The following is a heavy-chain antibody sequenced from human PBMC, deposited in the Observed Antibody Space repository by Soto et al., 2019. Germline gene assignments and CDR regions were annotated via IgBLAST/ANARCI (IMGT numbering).Heavy chain of an antibody. CDR3: ASPKPRDNPFYYYYGMDV. CDR2: INSDGSST. D-gene: IGHD1-20*01. V-gene: IGHV3-74*01. Sequence: LRLSCAASGFTFSSYWMHWVRQAPGKGLVWVSRINSDGSSTSYADSVKGRFTISRDNAKNTLYLQMNSLRAEDTAVYYCASPKPRDNPFYYYYGMDVWGQGTTVTVSS. J-gene: IGHJ6*02. CDR1: GFTFSSYW.